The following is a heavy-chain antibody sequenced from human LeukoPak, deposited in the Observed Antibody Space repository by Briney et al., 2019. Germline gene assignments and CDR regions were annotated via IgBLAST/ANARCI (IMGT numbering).Heavy chain of an antibody. CDR3: ARVFEVYYCYMDV. J-gene: IGHJ6*03. CDR2: IYYSGST. V-gene: IGHV4-59*11. CDR1: GGSISSHY. Sequence: PSETLSLTCTVSGGSISSHYWSWIRQPPGKGLEWIGYIYYSGSTNYNPSLKSRVTISVDTSKNQFSLKLSPVTAADTAVYYCARVFEVYYCYMDVWGKGTTVTVSS.